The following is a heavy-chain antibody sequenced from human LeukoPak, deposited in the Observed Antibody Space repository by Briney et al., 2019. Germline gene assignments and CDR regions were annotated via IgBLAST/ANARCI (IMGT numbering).Heavy chain of an antibody. V-gene: IGHV3-74*01. D-gene: IGHD3-22*01. CDR1: GFTFSTYW. Sequence: GGSLRLSCAASGFTFSTYWMHWVRQAPGKGLVWVSRIKSDGSTNYADSVKGRFAISRDNAKNTVSLQMNSLRAEDTGVYYCARAPSEIGGYYPEYFRHWGQGTLVTVSS. J-gene: IGHJ1*01. CDR2: IKSDGST. CDR3: ARAPSEIGGYYPEYFRH.